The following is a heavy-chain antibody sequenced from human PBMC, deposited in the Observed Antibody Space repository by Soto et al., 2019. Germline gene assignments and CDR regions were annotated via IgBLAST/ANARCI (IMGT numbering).Heavy chain of an antibody. D-gene: IGHD1-7*01. CDR3: ARGSRNWNYPYY. CDR2: INHSGST. CDR1: FGSCSGYY. V-gene: IGHV4-34*01. J-gene: IGHJ4*02. Sequence: SETLSRAYAVYFGSCSGYYWSWMRQPPGKGLEWIGEINHSGSTNYNPSLKSRVTISVDTSKNQFSLKLSSVTAADTAVYYCARGSRNWNYPYYWGQGTLVTVSS.